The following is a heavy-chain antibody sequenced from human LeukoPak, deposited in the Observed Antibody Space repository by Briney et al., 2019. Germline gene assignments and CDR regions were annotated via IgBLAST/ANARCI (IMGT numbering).Heavy chain of an antibody. Sequence: GGSLRLSCAASGFTFSDYWMTWVRQAPGKGLEWVSAISGSGGSTYYADSVKGRFTISRDNSKSTLYLQINSLRAEDTAVYYCAKGYDILTLDAFDIWGQGTMVTVSS. CDR1: GFTFSDYW. CDR3: AKGYDILTLDAFDI. CDR2: ISGSGGST. J-gene: IGHJ3*02. D-gene: IGHD3-9*01. V-gene: IGHV3-23*01.